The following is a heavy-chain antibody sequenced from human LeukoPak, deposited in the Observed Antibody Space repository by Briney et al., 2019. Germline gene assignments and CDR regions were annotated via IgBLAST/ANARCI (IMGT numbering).Heavy chain of an antibody. J-gene: IGHJ4*02. Sequence: SETLSLTCTVSGGSISSYYWNWIRQPPGKGLEWIGYIYYSGSTNYNPSLKSRVTISVDTSKNQFSLKLSPVTDADTAVYYCVSRGYSYGNFDYWGQGTLVTVSS. CDR1: GGSISSYY. D-gene: IGHD5-18*01. V-gene: IGHV4-59*08. CDR3: VSRGYSYGNFDY. CDR2: IYYSGST.